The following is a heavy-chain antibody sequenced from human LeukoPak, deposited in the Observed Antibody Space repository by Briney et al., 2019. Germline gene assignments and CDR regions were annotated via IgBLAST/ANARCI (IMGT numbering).Heavy chain of an antibody. CDR1: GYTFTDYC. D-gene: IGHD6-19*01. J-gene: IGHJ6*02. V-gene: IGHV1-2*02. CDR3: ARKDIAVPGLHYYGMDV. Sequence: ASVKVSCKASGYTFTDYCIHWVRQAPGQGLEWMGWINPHSGGTNYAQKFRGRVTMTRDTSISTAYMELSRLRSDDTAVYFCARKDIAVPGLHYYGMDVWGQGTTVTVSS. CDR2: INPHSGGT.